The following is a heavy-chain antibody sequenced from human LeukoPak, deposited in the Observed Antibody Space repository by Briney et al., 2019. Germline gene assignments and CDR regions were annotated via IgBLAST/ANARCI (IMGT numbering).Heavy chain of an antibody. D-gene: IGHD2-2*01. CDR2: ISYDGSNK. J-gene: IGHJ4*02. CDR3: ARDLREGYCSSTSCYAKDY. CDR1: GFTFSSYA. Sequence: RSLRLSCAASGFTFSSYAIHWVRQAPGKGLEWVAVISYDGSNKYYADSVKGRFTISRDNSKNTLYLQMNSLRAEDTAVYYCARDLREGYCSSTSCYAKDYWGQGTLVTVSS. V-gene: IGHV3-30*04.